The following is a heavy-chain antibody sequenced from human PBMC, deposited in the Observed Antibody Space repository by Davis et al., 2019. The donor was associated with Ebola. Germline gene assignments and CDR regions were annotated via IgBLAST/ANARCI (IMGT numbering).Heavy chain of an antibody. D-gene: IGHD1-26*01. J-gene: IGHJ4*02. CDR2: IYYSGST. CDR3: ARDSGSYSY. CDR1: GGSISSSSYY. Sequence: PSETLSLTCTVSGGSISSSSYYWGWIRQPPGKGLEWIGSIYYSGSTYYNPSLKSRVTISVDTSKNQFSLKLSSVTAADTAVYYCARDSGSYSYWGQGTLVTVSS. V-gene: IGHV4-39*02.